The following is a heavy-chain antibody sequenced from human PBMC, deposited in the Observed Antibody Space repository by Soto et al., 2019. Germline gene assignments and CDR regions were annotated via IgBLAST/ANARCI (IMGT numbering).Heavy chain of an antibody. CDR3: AHRWGLPFDS. D-gene: IGHD3-16*01. Sequence: QLTLKESGPTLVQTTQTPTLTCPYPGFSLRTTGVGVGWIRQPLGKALEWLGSIYWYDDKRYSPSLKSRLTLTNDLSKSQVVLTMTQMDPMDIGTYYSAHRWGLPFDSWGQGNVVIVSS. CDR1: GFSLRTTGVG. V-gene: IGHV2-5*01. J-gene: IGHJ4*02. CDR2: IYWYDDK.